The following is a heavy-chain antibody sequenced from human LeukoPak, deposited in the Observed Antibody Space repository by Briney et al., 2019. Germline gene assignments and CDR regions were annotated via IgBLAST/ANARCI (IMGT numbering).Heavy chain of an antibody. CDR1: GFTFSTYW. CDR2: IKRDGSEK. Sequence: GGSLRLSCAASGFTFSTYWMAWVRQAPGKGPEWVANIKRDGSEKYYVESVEGRFTTSRDNAKNSLFLQMNSLTAEDTSIYYCARDSSGNLDYWGQGALVTVSS. J-gene: IGHJ4*02. V-gene: IGHV3-7*01. D-gene: IGHD1-26*01. CDR3: ARDSSGNLDY.